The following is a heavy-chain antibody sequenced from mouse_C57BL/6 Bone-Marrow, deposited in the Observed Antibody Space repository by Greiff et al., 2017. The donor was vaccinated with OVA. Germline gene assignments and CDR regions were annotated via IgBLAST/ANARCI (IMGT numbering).Heavy chain of an antibody. Sequence: VQLQQSGAELVRPGASVKLSCTASGFNIKDYYMHWVKQRPEQGLEWIGRIDPEDGDTAYAPKFQGKATMTADTSSNTAYLQLSSLTSEDTAVYYCTTPITTVVGDYAMDYWGQGTSVTVSS. D-gene: IGHD1-1*01. CDR3: TTPITTVVGDYAMDY. CDR2: IDPEDGDT. CDR1: GFNIKDYY. V-gene: IGHV14-1*01. J-gene: IGHJ4*01.